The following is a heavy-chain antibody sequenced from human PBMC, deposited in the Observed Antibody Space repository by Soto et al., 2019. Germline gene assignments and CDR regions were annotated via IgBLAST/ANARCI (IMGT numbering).Heavy chain of an antibody. CDR3: ARDKGTAMVSYYYGMDV. V-gene: IGHV3-21*01. Sequence: PGGSLRLSCAASGFTFSSYSMNWVRQAPGKGLEWVSSISSSSSYIYYADSVKGRFTISRDNAKNSLYLQMNSLRAEDTAVYYCARDKGTAMVSYYYGMDVWGQGTTVT. CDR2: ISSSSSYI. J-gene: IGHJ6*02. CDR1: GFTFSSYS. D-gene: IGHD5-18*01.